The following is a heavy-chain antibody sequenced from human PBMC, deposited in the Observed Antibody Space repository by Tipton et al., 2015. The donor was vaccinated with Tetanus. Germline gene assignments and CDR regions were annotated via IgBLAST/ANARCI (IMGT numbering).Heavy chain of an antibody. V-gene: IGHV4-31*03. J-gene: IGHJ4*02. CDR2: VYNSGTT. D-gene: IGHD5-24*01. CDR3: AREGYNGGFYSGVDS. CDR1: GGSVNSGGYY. Sequence: TLSLTCTVSGGSVNSGGYYWTWIRLHPRKGLEYIGYVYNSGTTYYKPSLERRVTISIDISTNQFSLSLTSVTAADTALYYCAREGYNGGFYSGVDSWGQRTLVTVSS.